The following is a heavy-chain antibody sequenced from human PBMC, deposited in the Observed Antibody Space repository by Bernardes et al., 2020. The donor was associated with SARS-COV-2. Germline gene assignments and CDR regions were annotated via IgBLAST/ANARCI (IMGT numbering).Heavy chain of an antibody. J-gene: IGHJ3*02. CDR1: GYTFTSYG. CDR3: ASTSPLLSFVRLRLGELPRDDAFDI. Sequence: ASVKVSCKASGYTFTSYGISWVRQAPGQGLEWMGWISAYNGNTNYAQKLQGRVTMTTDTSTSTAYMELRSLRSDDTAVYYCASTSPLLSFVRLRLGELPRDDAFDIWGQGTMVTVSS. CDR2: ISAYNGNT. D-gene: IGHD3-16*01. V-gene: IGHV1-18*01.